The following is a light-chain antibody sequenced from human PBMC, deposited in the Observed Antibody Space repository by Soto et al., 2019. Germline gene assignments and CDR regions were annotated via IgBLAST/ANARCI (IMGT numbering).Light chain of an antibody. Sequence: EIVFTQSPATLSWXPGDRLTLSCRASQYINTRLARYQHRPGQAHRLLIYQTSIRAAGIPARFSASGSGTDFTLPISAVPPEDFALYYCHQRQSWPRTFGQGPKVDLK. CDR1: QYINTR. V-gene: IGKV3-11*01. CDR2: QTS. CDR3: HQRQSWPRT. J-gene: IGKJ1*01.